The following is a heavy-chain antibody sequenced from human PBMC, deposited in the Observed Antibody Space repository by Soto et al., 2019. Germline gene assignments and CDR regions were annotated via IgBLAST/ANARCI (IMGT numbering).Heavy chain of an antibody. D-gene: IGHD6-13*01. CDR2: ISKSGNT. CDR1: GAYVTTYY. CDR3: ARRGSTWYSSFGP. V-gene: IGHV4-59*02. J-gene: IGHJ5*02. Sequence: SETLCLTFTVGGAYVTTYYWSWIRQSPGKGLEWIGYISKSGNTNYNPSLKSRVTISLDTSKNHFSLKMRSVTAADTAVYYCARRGSTWYSSFGPWGQGTLVTVSS.